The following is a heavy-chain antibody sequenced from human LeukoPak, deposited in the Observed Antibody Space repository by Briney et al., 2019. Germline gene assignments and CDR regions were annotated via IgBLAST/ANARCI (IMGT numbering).Heavy chain of an antibody. D-gene: IGHD6-13*01. V-gene: IGHV4-4*02. CDR1: GGSISSSNW. CDR3: ARDRPGGSSLDY. J-gene: IGHJ4*02. Sequence: SETLSLTCAVSGGSISSSNWWSWVRQPPGKGLEWIGYIYYSGSTYYNPSLKSRVTISVDTSKNQFSLKLSSVTAADTAVYYCARDRPGGSSLDYWGQGILVTVSS. CDR2: IYYSGST.